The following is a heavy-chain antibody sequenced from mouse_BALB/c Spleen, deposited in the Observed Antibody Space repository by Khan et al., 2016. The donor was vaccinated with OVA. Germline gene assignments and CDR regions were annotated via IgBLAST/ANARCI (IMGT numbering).Heavy chain of an antibody. CDR3: VRDVPYHRNDGWFAY. V-gene: IGHV1-4*01. CDR1: GYTFTSYT. CDR2: INPSNGYT. J-gene: IGHJ3*01. D-gene: IGHD2-14*01. Sequence: VQLQQSGAELARPGASVKMSCKASGYTFTSYTIHWIKKRPGKGLEWIGYINPSNGYTNYNQKFKDKATLTTDKSSTTAYLQLSSLTSDDSAVYNCVRDVPYHRNDGWFAYWGQGTLVTVSA.